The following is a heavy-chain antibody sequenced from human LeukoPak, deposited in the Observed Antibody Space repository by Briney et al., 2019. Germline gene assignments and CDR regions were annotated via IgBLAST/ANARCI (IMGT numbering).Heavy chain of an antibody. J-gene: IGHJ4*02. V-gene: IGHV4-34*01. CDR1: GGSFSGYY. Sequence: PSETLSLTCAVYGGSFSGYYWSWIRQPPGKGLEWIGEINHSGSTNYNPSLKSRVTISVDTSKNQFSLKLSSVTAAHTAVYYCARATVTTGEGDYWGQGTLVTVSS. D-gene: IGHD4-17*01. CDR2: INHSGST. CDR3: ARATVTTGEGDY.